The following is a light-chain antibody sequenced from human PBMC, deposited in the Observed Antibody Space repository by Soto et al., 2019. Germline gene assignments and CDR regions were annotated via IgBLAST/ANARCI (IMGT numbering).Light chain of an antibody. CDR3: QQYNSYLYT. J-gene: IGKJ2*01. CDR1: QSISSW. V-gene: IGKV1-5*03. CDR2: KAS. Sequence: DIQMTQSPSTLSASVGDRVTITCRASQSISSWLAWYQQKPGKAPKPLIYKASSLESEVPSRFSGSGSGTEFTLTIISLQPDDFATYCCQQYNSYLYTFGQGTKLQIK.